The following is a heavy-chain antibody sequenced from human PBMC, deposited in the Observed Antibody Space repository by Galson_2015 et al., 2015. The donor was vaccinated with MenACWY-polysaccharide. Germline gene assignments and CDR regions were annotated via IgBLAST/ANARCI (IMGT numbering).Heavy chain of an antibody. Sequence: SLRLSCAASGFTFSSYWMHWVRQVPGKGLVWVSRISSDGSSTSYADSVKGRFTISRDNAKNSLYLQMNNLRVEDTAVYYCARSTGWEAESWGQGSLVTVSS. CDR2: ISSDGSST. CDR1: GFTFSSYW. CDR3: ARSTGWEAES. D-gene: IGHD1-26*01. V-gene: IGHV3-74*01. J-gene: IGHJ5*02.